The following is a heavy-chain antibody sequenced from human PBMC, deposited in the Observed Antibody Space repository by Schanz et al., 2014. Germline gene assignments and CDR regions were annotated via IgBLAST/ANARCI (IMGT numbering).Heavy chain of an antibody. CDR2: ISAYNGNT. V-gene: IGHV1-18*01. Sequence: QVQLVQSGAEVKKPGASVKVSCKASGYTFTSYVISWVRQAPGQGLEWMGWISAYNGNTNYAQKLQGRVTMTTDTSTSTAYMELRSLRSDDTAVYYCARLPWADRDKVGATGPLDYWGQGTLVTVSS. CDR3: ARLPWADRDKVGATGPLDY. J-gene: IGHJ4*02. D-gene: IGHD1-26*01. CDR1: GYTFTSYV.